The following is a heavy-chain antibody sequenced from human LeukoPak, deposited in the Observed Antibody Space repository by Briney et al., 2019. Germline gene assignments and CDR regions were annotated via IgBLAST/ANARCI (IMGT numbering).Heavy chain of an antibody. CDR2: ISSSAGTT. D-gene: IGHD5-18*01. V-gene: IGHV3-48*03. CDR1: GFTFSSYE. CDR3: ARQQQQLWYD. J-gene: IGHJ4*02. Sequence: GGSLRLSCAASGFTFSSYEMNWVRQAPGKWLEWVSYISSSAGTTYYADSVKGRFTISRDNAKNSLYLQMNSLRAEDTAVYFCARQQQQLWYDWGQGTLVTVSS.